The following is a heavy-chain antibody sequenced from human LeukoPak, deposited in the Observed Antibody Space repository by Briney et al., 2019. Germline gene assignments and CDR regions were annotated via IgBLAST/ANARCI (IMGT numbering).Heavy chain of an antibody. V-gene: IGHV3-74*01. CDR2: IKSDGSST. D-gene: IGHD3-10*01. J-gene: IGHJ5*02. Sequence: GASLRLSWAAAGFTISSYWMHWVRLGPGKGLGWVSRIKSDGSSTSYADSVKGRFTISRDNAKNTLYLQMNSLRDEDAAVYYCAGESGYHGSGFDPWGQGTLVTVSS. CDR1: GFTISSYW. CDR3: AGESGYHGSGFDP.